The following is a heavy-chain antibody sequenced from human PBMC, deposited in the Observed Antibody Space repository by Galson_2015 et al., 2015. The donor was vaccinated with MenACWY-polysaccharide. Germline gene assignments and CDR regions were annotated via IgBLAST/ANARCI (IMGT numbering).Heavy chain of an antibody. CDR1: GFTFSSYW. J-gene: IGHJ3*02. CDR3: TRAPPHHCTSTSCPGRNAFDI. D-gene: IGHD2-2*01. Sequence: SLRLSCAASGFTFSSYWMHWVRQAPGEGLVWATRINIDASGISYADSVKGRFTISRDNAKSTVYLQMNSLRAEDTAVYYCTRAPPHHCTSTSCPGRNAFDIWGQGTMVTVSS. CDR2: INIDASGI. V-gene: IGHV3-74*01.